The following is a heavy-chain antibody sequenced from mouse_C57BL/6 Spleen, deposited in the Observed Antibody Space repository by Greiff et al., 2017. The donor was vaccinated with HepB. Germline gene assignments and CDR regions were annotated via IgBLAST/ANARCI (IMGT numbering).Heavy chain of an antibody. D-gene: IGHD2-5*01. CDR1: GYAFSSYW. Sequence: QVQLKESGAELVKPGASVKISCKASGYAFSSYWMNWVKQRPGKGLEWIGQIYPGDGDTNYNGKFKGKATLTADKSSSTAYMQLSSLTSEDSAVYFCARDYSTPYYAMDYWGQGTSVTVSS. CDR3: ARDYSTPYYAMDY. V-gene: IGHV1-80*01. CDR2: IYPGDGDT. J-gene: IGHJ4*01.